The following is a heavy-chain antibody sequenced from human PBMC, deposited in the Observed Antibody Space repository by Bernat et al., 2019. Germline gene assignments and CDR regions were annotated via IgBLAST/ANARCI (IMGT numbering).Heavy chain of an antibody. J-gene: IGHJ6*02. CDR3: AKLMGAGYYFGMDV. V-gene: IGHV3-23*01. Sequence: EVQLLESGGGLVQPGGSLRLSCAASGFTFSNYAMSWVRQAPGKGLEWVAESSGSGGSTYYADSVGGRFAISRDNSKNTLYLQMNSLRAEDTAVYYCAKLMGAGYYFGMDVWGQGTTVTVSS. CDR2: SSGSGGST. D-gene: IGHD2-8*01. CDR1: GFTFSNYA.